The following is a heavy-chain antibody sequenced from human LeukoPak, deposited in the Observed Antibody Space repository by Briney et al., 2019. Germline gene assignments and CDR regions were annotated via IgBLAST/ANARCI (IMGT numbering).Heavy chain of an antibody. CDR1: GFTFSSYA. CDR3: ARDKVGGSMAGSNFDY. CDR2: IKHDGSEK. Sequence: GGSLRLSCAASGFTFSSYAMSWVRQAPGKGLEWVANIKHDGSEKSYVDSVKGRFSISRDNAKNSLYLQMDGLSGEDTAVYYCARDKVGGSMAGSNFDYWGQGTLVTVSS. J-gene: IGHJ4*02. V-gene: IGHV3-7*01. D-gene: IGHD6-19*01.